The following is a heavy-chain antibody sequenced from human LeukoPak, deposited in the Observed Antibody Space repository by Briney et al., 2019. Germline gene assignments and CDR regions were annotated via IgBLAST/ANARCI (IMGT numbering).Heavy chain of an antibody. CDR3: ARGRGYCSGGSCHQIASYYFDY. V-gene: IGHV1-69*13. CDR2: IIPIFGTA. D-gene: IGHD2-15*01. CDR1: GGTFSSYA. J-gene: IGHJ4*02. Sequence: SVKVSCKASGGTFSSYAISWVRQAPGQGLEWMGGIIPIFGTANYAQKFQGRVTITADESTSTAYMELSSLRSEDTAVYYCARGRGYCSGGSCHQIASYYFDYWGQGTLVTVSS.